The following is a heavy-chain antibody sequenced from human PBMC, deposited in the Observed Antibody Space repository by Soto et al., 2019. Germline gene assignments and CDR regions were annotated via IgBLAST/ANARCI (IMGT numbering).Heavy chain of an antibody. CDR2: INHSGST. V-gene: IGHV4-34*01. CDR1: GGSFSGYY. J-gene: IGHJ6*02. D-gene: IGHD6-6*01. Sequence: QVQLQQWGAGLLKPSETLSLTCAVYGGSFSGYYWSWIRQPPGKGLEWIGEINHSGSTNYNPSLKSRVTISVDTSKNPFSLKLSSVTAADTAVYYCASYSRSFLRSYYGMDVWGQGTTVTVSS. CDR3: ASYSRSFLRSYYGMDV.